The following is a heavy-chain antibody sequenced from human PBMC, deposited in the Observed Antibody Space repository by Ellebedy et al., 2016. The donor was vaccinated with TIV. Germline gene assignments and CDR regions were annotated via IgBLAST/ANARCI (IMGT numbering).Heavy chain of an antibody. Sequence: PGGSLRLSCVASGFNFRNYAIQRVRQAPGKGLDWVAVISYDGSETYYADSVKGRFTISRDNSKNTLYLQMNSLRVEDAAVYYCAREGYRSGSIGDLDYWGQGTLVTVSS. CDR2: ISYDGSET. J-gene: IGHJ4*02. CDR3: AREGYRSGSIGDLDY. V-gene: IGHV3-30*04. D-gene: IGHD2-15*01. CDR1: GFNFRNYA.